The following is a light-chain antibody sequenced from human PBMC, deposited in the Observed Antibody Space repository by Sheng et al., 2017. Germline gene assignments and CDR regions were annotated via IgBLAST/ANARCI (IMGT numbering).Light chain of an antibody. CDR2: DVS. CDR1: SSDIGGYNY. Sequence: QSALTQPASVSGSRGQSITISCTGSSSDIGGYNYVSWYQQHPGKAPKLLIYDVSNRPSGVSYRFSGSKSGNTASLTISGLQAEDEADYYCSAHAGNNNLVVFGGGTKLTVL. CDR3: SAHAGNNNLVV. V-gene: IGLV2-14*03. J-gene: IGLJ2*01.